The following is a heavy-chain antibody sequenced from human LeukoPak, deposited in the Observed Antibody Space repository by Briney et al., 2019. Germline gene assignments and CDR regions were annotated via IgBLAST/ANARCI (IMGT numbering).Heavy chain of an antibody. Sequence: GGSLRLSCAASGFTFSSYWMHWVRQAPGKGLVWVSRINSDGSSTSYADSVKGRFTISRDNAKNSLYLQMNSLRAEDTAVYYCASHSSSWSLYFDYWGQGTLVTVSS. J-gene: IGHJ4*02. CDR3: ASHSSSWSLYFDY. D-gene: IGHD6-13*01. CDR1: GFTFSSYW. V-gene: IGHV3-74*01. CDR2: INSDGSST.